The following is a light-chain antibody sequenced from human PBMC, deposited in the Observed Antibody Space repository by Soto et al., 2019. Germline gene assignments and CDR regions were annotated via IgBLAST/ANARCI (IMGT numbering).Light chain of an antibody. CDR3: QQYNSYPNT. J-gene: IGKJ2*01. V-gene: IGKV1-5*03. Sequence: DIQMTQSPSTLSASVGDRVTITCRASQSISSWLAWYQQKPGKAPKLLIYKASSLESGVPSRFSGSGSGTEFTLTISSLQPDDFATYYYQQYNSYPNTFGQGTKVDIK. CDR2: KAS. CDR1: QSISSW.